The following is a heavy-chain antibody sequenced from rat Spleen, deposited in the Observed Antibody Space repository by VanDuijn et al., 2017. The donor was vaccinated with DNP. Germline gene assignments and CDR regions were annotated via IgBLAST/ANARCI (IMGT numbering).Heavy chain of an antibody. CDR2: ISPSGDST. V-gene: IGHV5-25*01. J-gene: IGHJ4*01. Sequence: EVQLVESGGGLVQPGRSLKLSCAASGFTFSNHDMAWVRQAPTKGLEWVASISPSGDSTYYRDSVKGRFTVSRDNAKGGLYLQMDSLRSEDTATSYCARRGLRRVLDAWGQGTSVTVSS. D-gene: IGHD1-11*01. CDR3: ARRGLRRVLDA. CDR1: GFTFSNHD.